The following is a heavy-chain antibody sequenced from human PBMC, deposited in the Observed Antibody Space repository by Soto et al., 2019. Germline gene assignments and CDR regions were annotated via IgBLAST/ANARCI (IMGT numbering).Heavy chain of an antibody. CDR3: VRDLYSGSSFDY. Sequence: GGSLRLSCAASGFTFSSHTLNWVRQAPGKGLEWVSSISSTGSYIYYADSVKGRFTISRDNAKNSLYLQMNSLRAEDTAVYYCVRDLYSGSSFDYWGQGTLVTVSS. J-gene: IGHJ4*02. CDR1: GFTFSSHT. CDR2: ISSTGSYI. D-gene: IGHD1-26*01. V-gene: IGHV3-21*01.